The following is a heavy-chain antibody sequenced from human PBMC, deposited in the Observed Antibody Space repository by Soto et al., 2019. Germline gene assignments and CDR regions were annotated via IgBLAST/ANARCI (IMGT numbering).Heavy chain of an antibody. D-gene: IGHD5-12*01. CDR3: ARDVGWIRDGHSVYHHAMEV. V-gene: IGHV1-18*01. Sequence: ASVKVSCKASGFPFTTYGFTWVRQAPGQGLEWMGWVSAYNGNTNYAQMFQGRVTMTTDTSTTTAYMELRSLRSDDTAMYYCARDVGWIRDGHSVYHHAMEVWGQGTTVTVSS. J-gene: IGHJ6*02. CDR1: GFPFTTYG. CDR2: VSAYNGNT.